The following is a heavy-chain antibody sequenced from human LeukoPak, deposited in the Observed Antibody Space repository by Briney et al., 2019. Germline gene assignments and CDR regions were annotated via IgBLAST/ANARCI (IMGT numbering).Heavy chain of an antibody. V-gene: IGHV7-4-1*02. CDR2: INTNTGNP. CDR3: AREGYSGYVGNAFDI. CDR1: GYTFTSYA. D-gene: IGHD5-12*01. J-gene: IGHJ3*02. Sequence: GASVKVSCKASGYTFTSYAMNWVRQAPGQGLEWMGWINTNTGNPTYAQGLTGRFVFSLDTSVSTAYLQISSLKAEDTAVYYCAREGYSGYVGNAFDIWGQGTMVTVSS.